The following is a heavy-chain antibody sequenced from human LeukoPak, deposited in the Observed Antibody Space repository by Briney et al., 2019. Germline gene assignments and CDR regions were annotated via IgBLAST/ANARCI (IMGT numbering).Heavy chain of an antibody. CDR1: GFTFSTYA. Sequence: PGGSLRLSCAASGFTFSTYAMNWVRQAPGKGLEYVSGISSNGGSTYYANSVKGRFTISRDNPKNTLYLQMGSLRAEDMAVYYCARGRGFDCWGQGTLVTVSS. J-gene: IGHJ4*02. CDR2: ISSNGGST. V-gene: IGHV3-64*01. CDR3: ARGRGFDC.